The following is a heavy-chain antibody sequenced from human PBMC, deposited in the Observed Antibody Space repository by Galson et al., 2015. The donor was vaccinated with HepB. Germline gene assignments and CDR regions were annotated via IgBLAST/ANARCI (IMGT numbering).Heavy chain of an antibody. CDR2: IDSSGDSI. CDR1: GFAFSLYS. D-gene: IGHD3-16*01. CDR3: ANKGGGGESWYFDL. J-gene: IGHJ2*01. Sequence: SLRLSCAASGFAFSLYSMNWVRQAPGKGLEWVSDIDSSGDSIYYADSVKGRFTVSRDNAKNSLFLQMNSLRDEDTAVYYCANKGGGGESWYFDLWGRGTLVTVSS. V-gene: IGHV3-48*02.